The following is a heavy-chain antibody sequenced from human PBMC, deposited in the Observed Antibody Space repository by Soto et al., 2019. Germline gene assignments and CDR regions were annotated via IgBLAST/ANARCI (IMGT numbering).Heavy chain of an antibody. CDR2: IYPGDSDT. CDR1: GYSFTSYW. Sequence: EVQLVQSGAEVKKPGESLKISCKGSGYSFTSYWIGWVRQMPGKGLEWMGIIYPGDSDTRYSPSSQGQVTISADKSISTAYLQWSSLTASATAMYYCASQADSGSYYGGEGYWGQGTLVTVSS. D-gene: IGHD1-26*01. CDR3: ASQADSGSYYGGEGY. V-gene: IGHV5-51*01. J-gene: IGHJ4*02.